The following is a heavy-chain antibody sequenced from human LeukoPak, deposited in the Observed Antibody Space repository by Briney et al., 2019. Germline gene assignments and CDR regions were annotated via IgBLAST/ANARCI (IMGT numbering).Heavy chain of an antibody. CDR1: GNNFATLW. CDR2: IYPGDSDT. V-gene: IGHV5-51*01. Sequence: GESLKISCKASGNNFATLWIGWVRQMPGKGLEWMGIIYPGDSDTRYSPSFQGQVTISADKSISTAYLQWSSLKASDTAMYYCARLMIQPDYWGQGTLVTVSS. D-gene: IGHD5-18*01. CDR3: ARLMIQPDY. J-gene: IGHJ4*02.